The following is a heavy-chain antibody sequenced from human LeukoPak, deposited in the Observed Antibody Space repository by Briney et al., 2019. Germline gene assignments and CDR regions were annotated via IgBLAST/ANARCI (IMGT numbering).Heavy chain of an antibody. Sequence: GGSLRLSCAASGFTFSSYGMHWVRQAPGKGLEGVAVISYDGSNKYYADSVNGRFTISKDNSKNTLYLQMNSLRAEDTAVYYCAKEGSGWYLDYWGQGTLVTVSA. CDR1: GFTFSSYG. V-gene: IGHV3-30*18. J-gene: IGHJ4*02. CDR2: ISYDGSNK. CDR3: AKEGSGWYLDY. D-gene: IGHD6-19*01.